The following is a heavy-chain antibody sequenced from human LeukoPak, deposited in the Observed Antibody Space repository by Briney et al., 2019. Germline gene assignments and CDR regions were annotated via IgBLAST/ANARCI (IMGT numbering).Heavy chain of an antibody. CDR3: AKDGDSSGYYPYAFDI. D-gene: IGHD3-22*01. CDR1: GFTFSSYA. V-gene: IGHV3-23*01. J-gene: IGHJ3*02. CDR2: ISGSGGST. Sequence: GGSLGLSCAASGFTFSSYAMSWVRQAPGKGLEWVSAISGSGGSTYYADSVKGRFTISRDNSKNTLYLQMNSLRAEDTAVYYCAKDGDSSGYYPYAFDIWGQGTMVTVSS.